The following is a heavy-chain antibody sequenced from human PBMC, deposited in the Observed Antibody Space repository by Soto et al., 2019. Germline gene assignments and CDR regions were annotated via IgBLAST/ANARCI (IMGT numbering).Heavy chain of an antibody. D-gene: IGHD3-10*02. CDR1: GFSLTTRGVG. V-gene: IGHV2-5*01. CDR2: MYWNAAK. Sequence: QITLRESGPTLVRPTQTLTLTCTFSGFSLTTRGVGVGWIRQPPGKALEWLAFMYWNAAKSYTYYMKNRITITGESSENQVVLELTDMDPVDTATYYCVHRMLAGRQIDFWGRGTLVTVSS. CDR3: VHRMLAGRQIDF. J-gene: IGHJ4*02.